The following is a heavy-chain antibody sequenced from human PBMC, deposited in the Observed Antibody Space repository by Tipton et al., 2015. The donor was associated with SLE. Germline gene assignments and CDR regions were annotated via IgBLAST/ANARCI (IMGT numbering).Heavy chain of an antibody. V-gene: IGHV4-39*01. CDR1: GGSTRISSYY. D-gene: IGHD3-16*01. CDR2: IYYSGRT. J-gene: IGHJ4*02. CDR3: ARHFGAIIAPHWGD. Sequence: TLSLTCTVSGGSTRISSYYWGWIRQPPGQGLEWIGSIYYSGRTYYNPSLKNRVTIPLDTSKSQFSLKLSSVTAADTAVYYCARHFGAIIAPHWGDWGQGTLVTVSS.